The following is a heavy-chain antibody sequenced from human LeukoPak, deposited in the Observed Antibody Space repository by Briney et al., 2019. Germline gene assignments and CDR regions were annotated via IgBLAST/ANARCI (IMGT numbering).Heavy chain of an antibody. CDR2: ISSSSSYI. CDR3: ARGPLAVAGAFDI. Sequence: GGSLRLSCAASGFTFSSYSMNWVRQAPGKGLEWVSSISSSSSYIYYADSVKGRFTISRDNAKNTLYLQMNSLRAEDTAVYYCARGPLAVAGAFDIWGQGTMVTVSS. J-gene: IGHJ3*02. V-gene: IGHV3-21*01. CDR1: GFTFSSYS. D-gene: IGHD6-19*01.